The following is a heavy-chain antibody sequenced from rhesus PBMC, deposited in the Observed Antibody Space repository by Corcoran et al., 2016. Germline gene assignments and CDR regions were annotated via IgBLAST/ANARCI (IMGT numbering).Heavy chain of an antibody. CDR2: INSGGYDR. CDR3: VKEVPGSWDY. V-gene: IGHV3S5*01. D-gene: IGHD6-25*01. CDR1: GFTFSRYG. J-gene: IGHJ4*01. Sequence: EVQVVETGGGLVQPGGSLKFSCVVSGFTFSRYGMSWVRKALGKGLGWVSAINSGGYDRQYPDSVKGRFTISRDNSKNTVSLQMNSLRTEDTAMYYCVKEVPGSWDYWGQGVLVTVSS.